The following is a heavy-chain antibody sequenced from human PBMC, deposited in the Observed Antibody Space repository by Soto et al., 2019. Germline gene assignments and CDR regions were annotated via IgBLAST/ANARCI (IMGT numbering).Heavy chain of an antibody. CDR3: AKDEGSSRPFDH. CDR2: ISYDERNK. D-gene: IGHD6-6*01. CDR1: GFTFRSYG. J-gene: IGHJ4*02. Sequence: QVQLVESGGGVVQPGRSLRLSCAASGFTFRSYGMHWVRQAPGKGLEWVAAISYDERNKFYTDSVKGRFTISRDNSKNTLYLQMSSLESEDTAVYYCAKDEGSSRPFDHWGQGTLVTVSS. V-gene: IGHV3-30*18.